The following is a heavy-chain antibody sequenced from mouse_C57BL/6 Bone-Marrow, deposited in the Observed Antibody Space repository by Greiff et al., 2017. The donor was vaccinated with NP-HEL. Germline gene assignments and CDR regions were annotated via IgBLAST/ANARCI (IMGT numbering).Heavy chain of an antibody. V-gene: IGHV1-81*01. J-gene: IGHJ1*03. CDR2: IYPRSGNT. CDR3: ARYYGSSPYWYFDV. D-gene: IGHD1-1*01. CDR1: GYTFTSYG. Sequence: QVQLQQSGAELARPGASVKLSCKASGYTFTSYGISWVKQRTGQGLEWIGEIYPRSGNTYYNEKFKGKATLTADKSSSTAYMELRSLTSEDSAVYFCARYYGSSPYWYFDVWGTGTTVTVSS.